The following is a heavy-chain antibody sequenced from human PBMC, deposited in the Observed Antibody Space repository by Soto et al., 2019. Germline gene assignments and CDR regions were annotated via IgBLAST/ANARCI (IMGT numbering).Heavy chain of an antibody. CDR2: ISAYNGNT. J-gene: IGHJ1*01. V-gene: IGHV1-18*01. Sequence: QVQLVQSGAEVKKPGASVKVSCKASGYTFTSYGISWVRQAPGQGLEWMGWISAYNGNTNYAQKLQGRVTMTTDTSTSTDYMELRSLRSDDTAVYYCARDRRVTIFGVVSPFQHWGQGTLVTVSS. CDR1: GYTFTSYG. D-gene: IGHD3-3*01. CDR3: ARDRRVTIFGVVSPFQH.